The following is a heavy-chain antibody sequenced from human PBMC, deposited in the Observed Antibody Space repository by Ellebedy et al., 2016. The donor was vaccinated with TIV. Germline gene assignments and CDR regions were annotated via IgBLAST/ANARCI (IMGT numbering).Heavy chain of an antibody. V-gene: IGHV4-30-2*05. Sequence: SETLSLTXAVSGGSISSGGYSWSWIRQPPGKGLEWIGYIYHSGSTYYNPSLKSRVTISVDTSKNQFSLKLSSVTAADTAVYYCARGGVVVVAAAGRVPNDIWGQGTMVTVSS. CDR3: ARGGVVVVAAAGRVPNDI. CDR1: GGSISSGGYS. CDR2: IYHSGST. J-gene: IGHJ3*02. D-gene: IGHD2-15*01.